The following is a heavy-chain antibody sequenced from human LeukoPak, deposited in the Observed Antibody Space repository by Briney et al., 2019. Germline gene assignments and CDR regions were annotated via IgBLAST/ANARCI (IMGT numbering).Heavy chain of an antibody. CDR2: INTNTGNP. Sequence: ASVKVSCKASGYTFTGYYMHWVRQAPGQGLEWMGWINTNTGNPTYAQGFTGRFVFSLDTSVSTAYLQISSLKAEDTAVYYCARSGYSSSWDPHGYYYYMDVWGKGTTVTVSS. CDR3: ARSGYSSSWDPHGYYYYMDV. D-gene: IGHD6-13*01. CDR1: GYTFTGYY. J-gene: IGHJ6*03. V-gene: IGHV7-4-1*02.